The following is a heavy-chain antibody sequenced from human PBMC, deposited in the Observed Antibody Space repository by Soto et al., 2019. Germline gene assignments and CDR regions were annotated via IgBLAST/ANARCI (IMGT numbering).Heavy chain of an antibody. CDR3: ASPAGPGHYFDY. CDR1: GGSVSRDSSY. J-gene: IGHJ4*02. CDR2: IHRGGTA. V-gene: IGHV4-39*01. Sequence: SETLSLTCLVSGGSVSRDSSYWGWIRRPPGKGLEWIASIHRGGTAFYNPSVSGRATISVDTSTNQFSLRLSFVTAADTAVYYCASPAGPGHYFDYWGQGTLVTVSS.